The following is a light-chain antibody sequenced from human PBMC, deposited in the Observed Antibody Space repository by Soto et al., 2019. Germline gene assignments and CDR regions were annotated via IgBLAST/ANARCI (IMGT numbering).Light chain of an antibody. CDR3: AEWDDNLSGLYV. V-gene: IGLV2-11*01. Sequence: QSALTQPRSVSGSPGQSVTISCTGTSSDVGGYNYVSWYQQHPGKAPKLMIYDVSKRPSGVPDRFSGSKSGTSASLTISGLRSEDEADYYCAEWDDNLSGLYVFGAGNKVTVL. J-gene: IGLJ1*01. CDR2: DVS. CDR1: SSDVGGYNY.